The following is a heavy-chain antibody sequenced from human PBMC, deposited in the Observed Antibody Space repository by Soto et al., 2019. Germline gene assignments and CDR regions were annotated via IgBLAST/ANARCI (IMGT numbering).Heavy chain of an antibody. CDR3: ARSPYSSRFDY. CDR2: IIPILGIA. D-gene: IGHD6-19*01. CDR1: DDSFNTYS. Sequence: SVNVSCKASDDSFNTYSINWVRQASGQGLEWMGRIIPILGIANYAQKFQGRVTITADKSTSTAYMELSSLRSEDTAVYYCARSPYSSRFDYWGQGTLVTVSS. J-gene: IGHJ4*02. V-gene: IGHV1-69*02.